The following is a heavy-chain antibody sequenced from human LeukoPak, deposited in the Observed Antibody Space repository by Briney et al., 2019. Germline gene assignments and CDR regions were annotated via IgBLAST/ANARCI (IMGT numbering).Heavy chain of an antibody. J-gene: IGHJ4*02. Sequence: GGSLRLSCAASGFTFSNYAMTWVRQAPGKGLEWVSAITGSSGWVYYADSVKGRFTISRDNSKNTLYLQMNSLRAEDTAIYYCASGRWELLQDCWGQGTLVTVSS. CDR3: ASGRWELLQDC. CDR2: ITGSSGWV. D-gene: IGHD1-26*01. V-gene: IGHV3-23*01. CDR1: GFTFSNYA.